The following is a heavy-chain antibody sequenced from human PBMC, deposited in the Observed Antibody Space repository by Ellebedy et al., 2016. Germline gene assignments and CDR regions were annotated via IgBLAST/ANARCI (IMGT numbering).Heavy chain of an antibody. J-gene: IGHJ4*02. CDR3: ARDKARTGSSWYYFDN. D-gene: IGHD6-13*01. Sequence: ASVKVSCKASGYTFTSYYMHWVRQAPGQGLGWMGIINPRGGSTSYAQKLQGRVTMTRATSTSTFYMELSSLRSEDTAVYYCARDKARTGSSWYYFDNWGQGTLVTVSS. CDR2: INPRGGST. CDR1: GYTFTSYY. V-gene: IGHV1-46*04.